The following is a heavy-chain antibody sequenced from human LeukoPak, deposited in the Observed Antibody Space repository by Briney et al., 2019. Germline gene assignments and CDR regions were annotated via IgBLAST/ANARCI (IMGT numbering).Heavy chain of an antibody. Sequence: SETLSLTCTVSGGSISSGDYYWSWIRQPPGKGLEWIGYIYYSGSTYYNPSLKSRVTISVDTSKNQFSLKLSSVTAADTAVYYCARGDSSGYYSPSLDYWGQGTLVTVSS. CDR2: IYYSGST. CDR3: ARGDSSGYYSPSLDY. CDR1: GGSISSGDYY. D-gene: IGHD3-22*01. J-gene: IGHJ4*02. V-gene: IGHV4-30-4*01.